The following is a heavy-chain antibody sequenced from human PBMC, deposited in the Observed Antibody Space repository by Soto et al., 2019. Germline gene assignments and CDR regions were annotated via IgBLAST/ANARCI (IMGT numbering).Heavy chain of an antibody. J-gene: IGHJ4*02. Sequence: EVQLVESGGGLVQPGRSLRLSCAASGFTFDDYAMHWVRQAPGKGLEWVSGISWNSGTIGYADSVKGRFTISRDNAKNSLYLQMNSLRAEDTALYYGANSGSYPTYFDYWGQGTLVTVSS. CDR2: ISWNSGTI. V-gene: IGHV3-9*01. CDR1: GFTFDDYA. D-gene: IGHD1-26*01. CDR3: ANSGSYPTYFDY.